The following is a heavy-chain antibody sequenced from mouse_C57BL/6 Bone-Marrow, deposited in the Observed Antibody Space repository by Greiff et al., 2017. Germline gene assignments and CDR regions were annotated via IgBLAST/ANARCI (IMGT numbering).Heavy chain of an antibody. CDR1: GFTFSDAW. D-gene: IGHD3-3*01. V-gene: IGHV6-6*01. J-gene: IGHJ1*03. CDR3: TRRIKGLYGYFDV. CDR2: IRNKANNHAT. Sequence: EVKLVESGGGLVQPGGSMKLSCAASGFTFSDAWMDWVRQSPEKGLEWVAEIRNKANNHATYYAESVKGRFTISRDDSKSSVYLQMNSLRAEDTGIYYCTRRIKGLYGYFDVWGTGTTGTVSS.